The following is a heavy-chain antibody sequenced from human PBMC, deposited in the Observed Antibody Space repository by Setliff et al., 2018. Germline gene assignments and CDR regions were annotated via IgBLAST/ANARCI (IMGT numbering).Heavy chain of an antibody. J-gene: IGHJ4*02. Sequence: GASVKVSCKASGYAFTSHYMHWVRQAPGLGLEWMGTINPSSGRTSYAQKFQGRVTMTSDTSISTAYMEVSRLTSDDTAVYFCARDQGYRGYGNFDFWGQGALVTVSS. CDR1: GYAFTSHY. D-gene: IGHD5-12*01. CDR3: ARDQGYRGYGNFDF. CDR2: INPSSGRT. V-gene: IGHV1-46*01.